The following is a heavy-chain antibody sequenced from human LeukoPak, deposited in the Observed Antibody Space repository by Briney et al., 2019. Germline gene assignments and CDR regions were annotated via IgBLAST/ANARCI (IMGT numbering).Heavy chain of an antibody. Sequence: SETLSLTCTVSGYSISSGYYWGWIRQPPGKGLEWIGNIYHSGNTYYNPSLRSRVTLLVDTSKNHFSLKLSSVTAADTAVYYCARDHLANLASRLFDPWGQGTLVTVSS. D-gene: IGHD3-3*01. CDR1: GYSISSGYY. J-gene: IGHJ5*02. CDR2: IYHSGNT. CDR3: ARDHLANLASRLFDP. V-gene: IGHV4-38-2*02.